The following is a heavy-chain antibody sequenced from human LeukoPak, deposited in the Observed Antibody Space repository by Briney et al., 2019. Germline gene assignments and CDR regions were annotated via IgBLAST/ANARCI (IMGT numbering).Heavy chain of an antibody. V-gene: IGHV3-23*01. D-gene: IGHD5-18*01. Sequence: LPGGSLRLSCAASGFTFSSYAMTWVRQAPGKGLEWVSAISGSGDNTFYADSVKGRFTISRDNSQNTLYLQMNSLRAEDTAVYYCARAYTARENYFYYYMDVWGKGTTVTVSS. CDR3: ARAYTARENYFYYYMDV. CDR2: ISGSGDNT. J-gene: IGHJ6*03. CDR1: GFTFSSYA.